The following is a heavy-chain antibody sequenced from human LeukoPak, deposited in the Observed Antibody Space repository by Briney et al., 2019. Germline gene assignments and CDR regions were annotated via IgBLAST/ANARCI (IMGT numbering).Heavy chain of an antibody. CDR1: GGSISSYY. Sequence: KTSETLSLTCTVSGGSISSYYWSWIRQPPGKGLEWIGHIYYSGSTNYNPSLKSRVTISVDTSRNKFSLKLSSVTAADTAVYYCARGRVLYDSTGYNYWGQGTLVTLSS. V-gene: IGHV4-59*01. CDR2: IYYSGST. CDR3: ARGRVLYDSTGYNY. D-gene: IGHD3-22*01. J-gene: IGHJ4*02.